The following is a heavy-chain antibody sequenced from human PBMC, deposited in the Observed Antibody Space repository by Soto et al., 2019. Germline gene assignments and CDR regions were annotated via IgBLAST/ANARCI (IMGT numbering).Heavy chain of an antibody. D-gene: IGHD6-13*01. CDR2: IIPILGIA. CDR1: GGTFSSYT. Sequence: SVKVSCKASGGTFSSYTISWVRQAPGQGLEWMGRIIPILGIANYAQKFQGRFTISRDNSKNTLYLQMNSLRAEDTAVYYCARESSSSWDYYFDYWGQGTLVTVSS. J-gene: IGHJ4*02. V-gene: IGHV1-69*04. CDR3: ARESSSSWDYYFDY.